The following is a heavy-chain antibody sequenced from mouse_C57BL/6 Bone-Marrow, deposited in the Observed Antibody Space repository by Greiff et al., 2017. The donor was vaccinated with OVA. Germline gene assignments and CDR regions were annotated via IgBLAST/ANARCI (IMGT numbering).Heavy chain of an antibody. D-gene: IGHD2-5*01. CDR2: IHPNSGSN. J-gene: IGHJ3*01. CDR3: ARAYYSKPFAY. CDR1: GYTFPSYW. V-gene: IGHV1-64*01. Sequence: QVQLQQPGAELVKPGASVKLSCKASGYTFPSYWMHWVRQRPGQGLGWIGRIHPNSGSNNYNDKFKGKATLTVDTASSTAYMQLSSLTSEDSAVYYCARAYYSKPFAYWGQGTLVTVSA.